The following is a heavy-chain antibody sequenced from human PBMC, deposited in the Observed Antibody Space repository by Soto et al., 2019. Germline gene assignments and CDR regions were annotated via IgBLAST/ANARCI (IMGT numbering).Heavy chain of an antibody. CDR2: IWYDGSNK. J-gene: IGHJ4*02. V-gene: IGHV3-33*01. CDR3: ARDRSYGPAWFDY. D-gene: IGHD4-17*01. Sequence: QVQLVESGGGVVQPGRSLRLSCAASGFTFSTYGIHWVRQAPGKGLEWVAVIWYDGSNKYYADSVKGRFTISRDNSKNTLYLQMNSLRAEDTAFYSCARDRSYGPAWFDYWGQGNVVSVSS. CDR1: GFTFSTYG.